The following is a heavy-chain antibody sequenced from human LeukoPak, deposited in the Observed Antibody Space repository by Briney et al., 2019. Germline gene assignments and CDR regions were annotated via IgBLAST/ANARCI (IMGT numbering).Heavy chain of an antibody. CDR1: GFVFDDYD. D-gene: IGHD2-8*01. Sequence: GSLRLSCGASGFVFDDYDMHWVRQAPGKGLEWVAYIQYDGSNEQYAHSVKGRFRISRDSSKNILYLQMNSLRAEDTAVYYCAKDRCSNGIGCYYYYMDVWGKGTTVTISS. J-gene: IGHJ6*03. V-gene: IGHV3-30*02. CDR2: IQYDGSNE. CDR3: AKDRCSNGIGCYYYYMDV.